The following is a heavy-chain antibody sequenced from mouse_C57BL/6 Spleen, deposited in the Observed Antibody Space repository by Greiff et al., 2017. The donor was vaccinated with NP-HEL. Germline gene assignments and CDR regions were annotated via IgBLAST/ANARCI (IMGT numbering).Heavy chain of an antibody. Sequence: DVHLVESGGGLVKPGGSLKLSCAASGFTFSDYGMHWVRQAPEKGLEWVAYISSGSSTFYYADTVKGRFTISRDNAKNTLFLQMTSLRSEDTAMYYCAKPYYYGSSDYAMDYWGQGTSVTVSS. CDR3: AKPYYYGSSDYAMDY. D-gene: IGHD1-1*01. J-gene: IGHJ4*01. V-gene: IGHV5-17*01. CDR1: GFTFSDYG. CDR2: ISSGSSTF.